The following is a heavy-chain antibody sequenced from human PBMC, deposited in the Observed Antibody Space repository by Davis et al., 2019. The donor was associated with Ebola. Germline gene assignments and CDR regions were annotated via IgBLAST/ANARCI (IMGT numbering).Heavy chain of an antibody. Sequence: GESLKISCAVSGFTFSSYSMNWVRQAPGKGLEWVSSISSRSTYIYYADSVKGRFAISRDNSRGTLYLQMNSLRVEDSAIYYCVKDSSNIWFDIWGQGTLVTVSS. J-gene: IGHJ3*02. CDR2: ISSRSTYI. V-gene: IGHV3-21*04. CDR1: GFTFSSYS. D-gene: IGHD2/OR15-2a*01. CDR3: VKDSSNIWFDI.